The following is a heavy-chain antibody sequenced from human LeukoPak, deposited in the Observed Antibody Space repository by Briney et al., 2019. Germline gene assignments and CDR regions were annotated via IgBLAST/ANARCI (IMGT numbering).Heavy chain of an antibody. V-gene: IGHV3-23*01. D-gene: IGHD1-7*01. CDR2: ISGSGDST. J-gene: IGHJ4*02. CDR3: ARAHNWKYGSFDF. Sequence: PGGSLRLSCAASGFTFRSYGMTWVRQAPGKGLEWVSAISGSGDSTYYADSVKGRFTISRDNAKNSLYLQMNSLRAEDTAVYYCARAHNWKYGSFDFWGQGTLVTVSS. CDR1: GFTFRSYG.